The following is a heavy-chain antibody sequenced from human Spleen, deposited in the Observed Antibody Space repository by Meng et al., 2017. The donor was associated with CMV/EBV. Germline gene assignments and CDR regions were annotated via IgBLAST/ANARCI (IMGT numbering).Heavy chain of an antibody. J-gene: IGHJ4*02. D-gene: IGHD4-23*01. Sequence: GESLKISCAASGFTFSSYAMTWVRQAPGKGLEWVAVISYDGSNKYYADSVKGRFTISRDNAKNSLYLQMNSLRAEDTAVYYCARDSPNGGYFDYWGQGTLVTVSS. CDR3: ARDSPNGGYFDY. V-gene: IGHV3-30-3*01. CDR1: GFTFSSYA. CDR2: ISYDGSNK.